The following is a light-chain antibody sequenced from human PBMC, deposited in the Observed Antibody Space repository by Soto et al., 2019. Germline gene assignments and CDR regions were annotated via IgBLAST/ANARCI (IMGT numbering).Light chain of an antibody. CDR2: GAS. CDR3: QQYNNWPPWT. Sequence: EIVVTQSPCTLSLSTGERATLSCRASQSVSSNLAWYQQKPGQGPRLLIYGASTRATGIPARFSGSGSGTEFTLTISSLQSEDFAVYYCQQYNNWPPWTFGQGTKVDI. CDR1: QSVSSN. V-gene: IGKV3-15*01. J-gene: IGKJ1*01.